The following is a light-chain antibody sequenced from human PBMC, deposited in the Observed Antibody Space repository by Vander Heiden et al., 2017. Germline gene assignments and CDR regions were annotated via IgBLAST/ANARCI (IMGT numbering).Light chain of an antibody. V-gene: IGKV3-15*01. CDR1: QSVSSN. CDR3: QQYNNWPRT. CDR2: GAS. Sequence: EMLIPQSPATLSASPGERATLSCRASQSVSSNLAWYQQKPGQAPRLLIYGASTRATGIPARFSGSGSGTEFTLTISSLQSEDFAVYYCQQYNNWPRTFGQGTKVEIK. J-gene: IGKJ1*01.